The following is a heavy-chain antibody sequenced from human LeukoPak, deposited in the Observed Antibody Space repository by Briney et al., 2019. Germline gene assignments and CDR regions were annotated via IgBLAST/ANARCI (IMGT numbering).Heavy chain of an antibody. V-gene: IGHV3-23*01. CDR2: ISGGGGST. CDR3: AKSGGYSGYDDY. CDR1: GFTFSNSA. J-gene: IGHJ4*02. D-gene: IGHD5-12*01. Sequence: GGSLRLSCAASGFTFSNSAMTWVRQTPGKGLEWVSAISGGGGSTYYADSVKGRFTISRDNSKNTLYLQMNSLRAEDTAVYYCAKSGGYSGYDDYWGQGTLVTVSS.